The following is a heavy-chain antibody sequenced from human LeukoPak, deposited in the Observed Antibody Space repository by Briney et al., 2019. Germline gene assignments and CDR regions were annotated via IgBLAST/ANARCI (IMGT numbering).Heavy chain of an antibody. D-gene: IGHD1-14*01. CDR3: AKDLPLAYFDY. CDR1: GFTFTSYA. J-gene: IGHJ4*02. CDR2: IRSDGSTK. Sequence: PGGSLRLSCAASGFTFTSYAMSWVRQAPGKGLEWVAFIRSDGSTKYYADSVKGRFTISRDNSKNTLYLQMSSLRAEDTAVYYCAKDLPLAYFDYWGLGTLVTVSS. V-gene: IGHV3-30*02.